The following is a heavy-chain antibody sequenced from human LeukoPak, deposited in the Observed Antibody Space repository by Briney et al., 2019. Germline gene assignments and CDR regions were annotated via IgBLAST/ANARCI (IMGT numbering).Heavy chain of an antibody. Sequence: SETLSLTCAVYGGSFSGYYWSWIRQPPGKGLEWIGEINHSGSTNYNPSLKSRVTISVDTSKNQFSLKLSSVTAADTAVYYCARARLGRRWFDPWGQGTLVTASS. V-gene: IGHV4-34*01. D-gene: IGHD2-15*01. CDR3: ARARLGRRWFDP. CDR2: INHSGST. CDR1: GGSFSGYY. J-gene: IGHJ5*02.